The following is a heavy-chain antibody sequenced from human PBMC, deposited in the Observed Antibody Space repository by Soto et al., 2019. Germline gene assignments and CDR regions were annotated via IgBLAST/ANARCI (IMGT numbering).Heavy chain of an antibody. D-gene: IGHD2-2*01. V-gene: IGHV3-15*01. CDR2: IKSKTDGGTT. Sequence: LRLSFAASGFTFSNAWMSRVRQAPGKGLEWVGRIKSKTDGGTTDYAAPVKGRFTISRDDSKNTLYLQMNSLKTEDTAVYYCTTDALYCSSTSCYDGGMDVWGQGTTVTVSS. CDR3: TTDALYCSSTSCYDGGMDV. CDR1: GFTFSNAW. J-gene: IGHJ6*02.